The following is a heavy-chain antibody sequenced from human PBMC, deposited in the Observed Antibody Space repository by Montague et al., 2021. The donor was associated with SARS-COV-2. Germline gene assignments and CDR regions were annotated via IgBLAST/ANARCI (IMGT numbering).Heavy chain of an antibody. CDR2: ISGTGNDV. CDR3: AKIWIGGQSWVYYGLAV. J-gene: IGHJ6*02. D-gene: IGHD2-2*03. Sequence: SLRLSCAASGFTFGHYAMHWVRQIPGKGLEWVAGISGTGNDVSYAASLKGRFTISRDNAKNSLFLQMNNLGPEDTALYYCAKIWIGGQSWVYYGLAVWGQGTTVTVSS. V-gene: IGHV3-9*01. CDR1: GFTFGHYA.